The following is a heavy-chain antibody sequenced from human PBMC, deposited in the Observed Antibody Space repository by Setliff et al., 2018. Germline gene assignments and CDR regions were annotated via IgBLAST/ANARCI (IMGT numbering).Heavy chain of an antibody. Sequence: GSLRLSCAASRFTFSNYWMHWVCQAPEKGLEWVADIKCDGSEKYYVDSVKGRLTISRDNAKNSLYLQVNSLRAEDMTVYYCVRGRDGYNRGGLDFDYWGQGTLVTVSS. CDR1: RFTFSNYW. V-gene: IGHV3-7*03. CDR2: IKCDGSEK. D-gene: IGHD3-10*01. J-gene: IGHJ4*02. CDR3: VRGRDGYNRGGLDFDY.